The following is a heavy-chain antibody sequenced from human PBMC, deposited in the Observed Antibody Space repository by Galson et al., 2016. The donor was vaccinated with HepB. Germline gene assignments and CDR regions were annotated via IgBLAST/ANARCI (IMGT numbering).Heavy chain of an antibody. V-gene: IGHV3-13*01. CDR3: ARALPGQWLIDQNYYYSVDV. CDR2: IGTAGDT. D-gene: IGHD6-19*01. Sequence: YDIHWVRQVLGKGLEWVSAIGTAGDTRYLGSVKGRFSISREDAQNSVFLQMKNLRAGDTGVYYCARALPGQWLIDQNYYYSVDVWDLGTTVIVSS. J-gene: IGHJ6*02. CDR1: YD.